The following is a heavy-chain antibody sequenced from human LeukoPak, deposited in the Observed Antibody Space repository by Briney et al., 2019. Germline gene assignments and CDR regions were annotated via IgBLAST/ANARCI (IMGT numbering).Heavy chain of an antibody. J-gene: IGHJ4*02. CDR2: INGYNGNT. V-gene: IGHV1-18*01. D-gene: IGHD1-26*01. CDR1: GYSFTSYG. CDR3: ARDHDIVRTIVDY. Sequence: SVNVSCKASGYSFTSYGISWVRQAPGQGLEWMGWINGYNGNTNYAQKLQGRVTMTTDTSTSTAYMELRSLRSDDTAVYYCARDHDIVRTIVDYWGQGTLVSVSS.